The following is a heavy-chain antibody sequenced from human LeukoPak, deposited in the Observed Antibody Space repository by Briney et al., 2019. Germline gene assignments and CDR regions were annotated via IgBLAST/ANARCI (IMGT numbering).Heavy chain of an antibody. D-gene: IGHD2-15*01. V-gene: IGHV4-34*01. CDR2: INHSGST. Sequence: SETLSLTCAVYGGSFSSYYWSWIRQPPGKGLEWIGEINHSGSTNYNPSLKSRVTISEDTPKNQFSLKLSSVTAADTAVYYCARRYCSGGSCYSENDYMDVWGKGTTVTVSS. CDR1: GGSFSSYY. CDR3: ARRYCSGGSCYSENDYMDV. J-gene: IGHJ6*03.